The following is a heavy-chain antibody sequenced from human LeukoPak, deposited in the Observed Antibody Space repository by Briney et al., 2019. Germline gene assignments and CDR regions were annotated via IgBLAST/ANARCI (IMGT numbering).Heavy chain of an antibody. CDR1: GFTFSSYG. CDR2: IWYDRSNK. J-gene: IGHJ5*02. D-gene: IGHD2-15*01. CDR3: ARDPAYCSGGSCYSNWFDP. Sequence: PGGSLRLSCAASGFTFSSYGMHWVRQAPGKGLEWVAVIWYDRSNKYYADSVKGRFTISRDNSKNTLYLQMNSLRAEDTAVYYCARDPAYCSGGSCYSNWFDPWGQGTLVTVSS. V-gene: IGHV3-33*01.